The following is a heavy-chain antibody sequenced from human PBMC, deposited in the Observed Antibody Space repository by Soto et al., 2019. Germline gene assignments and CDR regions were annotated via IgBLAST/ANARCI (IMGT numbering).Heavy chain of an antibody. V-gene: IGHV4-30-4*01. D-gene: IGHD4-4*01. J-gene: IGHJ6*02. CDR1: GGSISSGDYY. CDR2: IYYSGST. Sequence: QVQLQESGPGLVKPSQTLSLTCTVSGGSISSGDYYCSWIRQPPGKGLEWIGYIYYSGSTYYNPSRKSLVTISVDTSKNQFSLKLSSVTAADTAVYYWASRTVRGFYYYYGRDVWGQGTTVTVS. CDR3: ASRTVRGFYYYYGRDV.